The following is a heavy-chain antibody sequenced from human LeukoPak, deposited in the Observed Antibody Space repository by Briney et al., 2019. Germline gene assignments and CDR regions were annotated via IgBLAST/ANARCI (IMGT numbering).Heavy chain of an antibody. CDR1: GYTFTDYY. Sequence: ASVKVSCKASGYTFTDYYMHWVRQAPGRGLEWMGWINPNSGGTNYAQKFQGRVTMTRDTSISTAYMEMSRLRSDDTAMYYCARGDRLVYYYYMDVWGKGTTVTISS. J-gene: IGHJ6*03. V-gene: IGHV1-2*02. CDR2: INPNSGGT. CDR3: ARGDRLVYYYYMDV. D-gene: IGHD6-19*01.